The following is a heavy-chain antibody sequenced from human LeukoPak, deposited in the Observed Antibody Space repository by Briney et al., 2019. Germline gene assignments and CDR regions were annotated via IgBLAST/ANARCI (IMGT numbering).Heavy chain of an antibody. CDR3: ARARYHTEMTYFRTVYYFDY. J-gene: IGHJ4*02. CDR2: IYYSGST. D-gene: IGHD3/OR15-3a*01. CDR1: GDSITGYS. V-gene: IGHV4-59*01. Sequence: SETLSLTCSVSGDSITGYSWSWIRQTPGKGLEWIGYIYYSGSTNYNPSLKSRVTISVDTSKNQFSLKLSSVTAADTAVYYCARARYHTEMTYFRTVYYFDYWGQGTLVTVSS.